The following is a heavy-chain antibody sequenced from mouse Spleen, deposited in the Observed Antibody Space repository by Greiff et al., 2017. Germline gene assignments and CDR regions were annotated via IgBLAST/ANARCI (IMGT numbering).Heavy chain of an antibody. Sequence: QVQLQQPGAELVKPGASVKMSCKASGYTFTIYWITWVKQRPGQGLEWIGDIYPGSGSTNYNEKFKSKATLTVDTSSSTAYMQLSSLTSEDSAVYYCARKGQQLRPYYFDYWGQGTTLTVSS. CDR2: IYPGSGST. D-gene: IGHD3-2*02. CDR3: ARKGQQLRPYYFDY. CDR1: GYTFTIYW. V-gene: IGHV1-55*01. J-gene: IGHJ2*01.